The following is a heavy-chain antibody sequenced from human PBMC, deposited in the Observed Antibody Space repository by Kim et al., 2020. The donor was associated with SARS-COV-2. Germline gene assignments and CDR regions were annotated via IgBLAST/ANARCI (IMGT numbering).Heavy chain of an antibody. V-gene: IGHV3-30-3*01. D-gene: IGHD4-17*01. CDR2: ISYDGSNK. CDR1: GFTFSSYA. J-gene: IGHJ4*02. CDR3: ARGMDYGDYPGMGAVAGPFDY. Sequence: GGSLRLSCAASGFTFSSYAMHWIRQAPGKGLEWVAVISYDGSNKYYADSVKGRFTISRDNSKNTLYLQMNSLRAEDTAVYYCARGMDYGDYPGMGAVAGPFDYWAREPWSPSPQ.